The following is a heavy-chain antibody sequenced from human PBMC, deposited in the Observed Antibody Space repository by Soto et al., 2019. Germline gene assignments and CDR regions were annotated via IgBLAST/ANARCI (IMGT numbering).Heavy chain of an antibody. CDR2: ISYDGSNT. CDR3: AKEGGLSGSYYISSSYYFDY. V-gene: IGHV3-30*18. J-gene: IGHJ4*02. Sequence: GGSLRLSCVASGFTFSSYGMHWVRQAPGKGLEWVAIISYDGSNTYYADSVKGRFTISRDNSKNKLYLQMNSLRAEDTSVYYFAKEGGLSGSYYISSSYYFDYWGQGTLVTVSS. CDR1: GFTFSSYG. D-gene: IGHD1-26*01.